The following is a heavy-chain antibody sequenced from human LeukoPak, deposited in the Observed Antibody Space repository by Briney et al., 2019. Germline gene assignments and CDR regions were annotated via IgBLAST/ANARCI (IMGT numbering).Heavy chain of an antibody. CDR2: TYYRPKWYN. CDR3: ARADYGGNSGRFLRYYYYYYYMDV. Sequence: SQTLSLTCAISGDSVSSNSAAWNWIRQSPSRGLEWLGRTYYRPKWYNDYAVSVKSRITINPDTSKNQFSLQLNSVTPEDTAVYYCARADYGGNSGRFLRYYYYYYYMDVWGKGTTVTVSS. CDR1: GDSVSSNSAA. J-gene: IGHJ6*03. D-gene: IGHD4-23*01. V-gene: IGHV6-1*01.